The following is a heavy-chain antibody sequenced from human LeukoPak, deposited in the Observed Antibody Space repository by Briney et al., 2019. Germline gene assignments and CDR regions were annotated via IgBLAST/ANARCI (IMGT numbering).Heavy chain of an antibody. V-gene: IGHV1-8*01. D-gene: IGHD1-26*01. CDR2: INPNSGDT. CDR1: GYTFTSYD. Sequence: ASVKVSCKGSGYTFTSYDINWVRQATGQGLEWMGWINPNSGDTGYAQKFQGRVTLTRNTPLSTAYMELSSLRSEDTAVYYCARGGVGATTSVWFDPWGQGTLVTVSS. CDR3: ARGGVGATTSVWFDP. J-gene: IGHJ5*02.